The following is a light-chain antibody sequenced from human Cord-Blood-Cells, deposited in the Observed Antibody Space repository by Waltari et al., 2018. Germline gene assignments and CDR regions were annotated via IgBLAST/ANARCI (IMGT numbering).Light chain of an antibody. CDR2: GAS. CDR3: QQYGSSPRT. CDR1: QRVSSSY. Sequence: EIVLTQSPGTLSLSPGESSTLSCRASQRVSSSYLAWYQQKPGQAPRLLIDGASSRATGIPDRFSGSGSGTDFTLTISRLEPEDFAVYYCQQYGSSPRTFGQGTKLEIK. V-gene: IGKV3-20*01. J-gene: IGKJ2*01.